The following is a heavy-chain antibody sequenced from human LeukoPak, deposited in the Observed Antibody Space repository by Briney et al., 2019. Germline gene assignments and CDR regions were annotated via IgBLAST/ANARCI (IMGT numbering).Heavy chain of an antibody. CDR3: ASATSDYDFWSGYYNPRYYYGMDV. CDR1: GFTFSSYA. D-gene: IGHD3-3*01. CDR2: ISGSGGST. V-gene: IGHV3-23*01. J-gene: IGHJ6*02. Sequence: PGGSLRLSCAASGFTFSSYAMSWVRQAPGKGLEWVSAISGSGGSTCYADSVKGRFTISRDNSKNTLYLQMNSLRAEDTAVYYCASATSDYDFWSGYYNPRYYYGMDVWGQGTTVTVSS.